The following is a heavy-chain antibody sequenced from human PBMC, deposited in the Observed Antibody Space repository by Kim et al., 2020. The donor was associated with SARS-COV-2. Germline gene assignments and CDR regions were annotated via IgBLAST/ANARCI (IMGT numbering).Heavy chain of an antibody. CDR1: GFTFSSYA. J-gene: IGHJ6*02. CDR3: AKEEIRGGVYYYGMDV. CDR2: ISGSGGST. D-gene: IGHD3-10*01. Sequence: GGSLRLSCAASGFTFSSYAMSWVRQAPGKGLEWVSAISGSGGSTYYADSVKGRFTISRDNSKNTLYLQMNSLRAEDTAVYYCAKEEIRGGVYYYGMDVWGQGTTVTVSS. V-gene: IGHV3-23*01.